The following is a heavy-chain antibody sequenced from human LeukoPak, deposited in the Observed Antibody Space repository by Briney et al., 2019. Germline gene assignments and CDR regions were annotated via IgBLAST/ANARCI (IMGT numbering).Heavy chain of an antibody. V-gene: IGHV3-64*01. CDR2: IRSNGGST. D-gene: IGHD2-2*01. Sequence: GGSLRLSCAASGFTFSSYAMHWVRQAPGKGLEYVSAIRSNGGSTYYANSVKGRFTISRDNSKNTLYLQMGSLRAEDMAVYYCARGWGPDIVVVPAAQPYYYGMDVWGQGTTVTVSS. CDR3: ARGWGPDIVVVPAAQPYYYGMDV. J-gene: IGHJ6*02. CDR1: GFTFSSYA.